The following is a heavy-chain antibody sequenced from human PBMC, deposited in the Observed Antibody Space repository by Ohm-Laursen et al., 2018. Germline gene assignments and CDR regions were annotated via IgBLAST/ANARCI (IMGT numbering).Heavy chain of an antibody. CDR3: ARGPPSDY. CDR1: GFTMRNYW. CDR2: IYSGGST. J-gene: IGHJ4*02. V-gene: IGHV3-66*01. Sequence: SLRLSCTATGFTMRNYWMSWVRQAPGKGLEWVSVIYSGGSTYYADSVKGRFTISRDNSKNTPYLQMNSLRAEDTAVYYCARGPPSDYWGRGTLVTVSS.